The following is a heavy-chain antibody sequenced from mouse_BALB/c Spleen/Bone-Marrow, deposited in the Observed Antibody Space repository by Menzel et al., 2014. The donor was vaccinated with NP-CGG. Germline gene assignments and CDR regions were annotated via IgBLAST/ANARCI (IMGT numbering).Heavy chain of an antibody. D-gene: IGHD2-14*01. Sequence: QVQLQQSGAELVRPGTSVKVSCKASGYAFTNYLIEWVKQRPGQGLEWIGVINPGSGGTNYNEKFKGKATLTADKSSSTAYMQLSSLTSDGSAVYFCAREVRRNYAMDYWGQGTSVTVSS. CDR2: INPGSGGT. CDR3: AREVRRNYAMDY. V-gene: IGHV1-54*03. J-gene: IGHJ4*01. CDR1: GYAFTNYL.